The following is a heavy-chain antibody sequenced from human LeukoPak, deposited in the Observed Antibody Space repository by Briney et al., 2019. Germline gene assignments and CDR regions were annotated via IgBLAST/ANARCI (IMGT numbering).Heavy chain of an antibody. Sequence: PGGSLRLSCVVSGFTFSSYGMSWVRQAPGKGLEWVSAISGSGGSTYYADSVKGRFTISRDNSKNTLYLQMNSLRAEDTAVYYCAKGEDYYDSSGYYQLDPWGQGTLVTVSS. CDR2: ISGSGGST. D-gene: IGHD3-22*01. V-gene: IGHV3-23*01. J-gene: IGHJ5*02. CDR3: AKGEDYYDSSGYYQLDP. CDR1: GFTFSSYG.